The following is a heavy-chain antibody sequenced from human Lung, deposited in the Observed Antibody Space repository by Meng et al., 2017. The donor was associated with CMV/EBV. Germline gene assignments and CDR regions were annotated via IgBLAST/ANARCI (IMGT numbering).Heavy chain of an antibody. J-gene: IGHJ6*02. D-gene: IGHD3-16*01. V-gene: IGHV3-9*01. CDR2: ISWNSGSI. CDR3: TRVGLAMDV. Sequence: SLKISCVASGFTFDDYSMHWVRQAPGKGLEWVSGISWNSGSIGYADSVKGRFTISRDNAKSSLYLQMNSLRPEDAALYYCTRVGLAMDVWGQGTPVTVYS. CDR1: GFTFDDYS.